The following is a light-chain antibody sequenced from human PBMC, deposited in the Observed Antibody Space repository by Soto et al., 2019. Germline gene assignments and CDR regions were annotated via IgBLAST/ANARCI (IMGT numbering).Light chain of an antibody. CDR1: QALNTR. V-gene: IGKV3D-11*01. CDR2: LTS. CDR3: HQRQSWPRR. J-gene: IGKJ1*01. Sequence: DIVWIHSPATLFAFRGDRVTLSCRASQALNTRLSWYQHKPGQAPRLLIYLTSNRAAGVPSRFSAWGSETDFTLTISDLQPEPFAVYYCHQRQSWPRRLGQGTKVDSK.